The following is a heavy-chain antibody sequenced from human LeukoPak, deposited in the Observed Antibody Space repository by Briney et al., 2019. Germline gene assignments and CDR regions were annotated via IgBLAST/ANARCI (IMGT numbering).Heavy chain of an antibody. CDR2: IKQDGSEK. V-gene: IGHV3-7*01. CDR1: GFTFSSYW. CDR3: ARDSRNIGQNFDY. Sequence: GGSLRLSCAASGFTFSSYWMSWVRQAPGKGLEWVANIKQDGSEKYYVDSVKGRFTTSRDNSKNTLYLQMNSLRAEDTAVYYCARDSRNIGQNFDYWGQGTLVTVSS. J-gene: IGHJ4*02. D-gene: IGHD2/OR15-2a*01.